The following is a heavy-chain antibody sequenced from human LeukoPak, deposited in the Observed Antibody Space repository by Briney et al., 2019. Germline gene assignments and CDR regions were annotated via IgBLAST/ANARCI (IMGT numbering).Heavy chain of an antibody. J-gene: IGHJ5*02. Sequence: ASVKVSCKASGYTFTTYGLSGVRQAPGQGLEWMGWISVYNGNTDYAQKFQGRVTMTTDTSTSTAYMELRSLRSDDTAVYYCARDRDAARPTWFDPWGQGTLVTVSS. D-gene: IGHD6-6*01. V-gene: IGHV1-18*01. CDR3: ARDRDAARPTWFDP. CDR2: ISVYNGNT. CDR1: GYTFTTYG.